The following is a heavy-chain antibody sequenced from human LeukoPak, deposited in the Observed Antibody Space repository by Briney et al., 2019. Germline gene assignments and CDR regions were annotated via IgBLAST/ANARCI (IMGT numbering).Heavy chain of an antibody. CDR2: IYYSGST. V-gene: IGHV4-59*08. CDR1: GGSISSYY. Sequence: SETLSLTCTVSGGSISSYYWSWIRQPPGKGLEWIGYIYYSGSTNYNPSLKSRVTIPVDTSKNQFSLKLSSVTAADTAVYYCARGEVAAGAFDIWGQGTMVTVSS. CDR3: ARGEVAAGAFDI. D-gene: IGHD2-15*01. J-gene: IGHJ3*02.